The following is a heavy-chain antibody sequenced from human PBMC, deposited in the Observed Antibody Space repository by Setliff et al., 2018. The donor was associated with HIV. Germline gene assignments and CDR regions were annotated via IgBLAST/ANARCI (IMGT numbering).Heavy chain of an antibody. V-gene: IGHV1-69*10. CDR2: IISILGIT. CDR1: GGSSSTHA. J-gene: IGHJ3*01. CDR3: AGPRGDEAFDV. Sequence: EASVKVSCKASGGSSSTHAMNWVRQAPGQGLEWMGQIISILGITNYAQKFQGRVPLTADESTSTMYMELSSLTSDDTAVYYCAGPRGDEAFDVWGQGTMVTVSS.